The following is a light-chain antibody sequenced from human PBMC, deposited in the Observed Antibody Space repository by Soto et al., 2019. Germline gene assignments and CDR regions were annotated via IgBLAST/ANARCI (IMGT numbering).Light chain of an antibody. CDR3: AAWDGSLNNVL. V-gene: IGLV1-44*01. CDR2: GNN. Sequence: QSVLTQPPSASGTPGQRVTISCSGSGSSIGTNTVNWYRQLPGTAPKLLIYGNNQRPSGVPDRFSGSKSGTSASLGISGLQSEYEAEYYCAAWDGSLNNVLFGGGTKLTVL. J-gene: IGLJ2*01. CDR1: GSSIGTNT.